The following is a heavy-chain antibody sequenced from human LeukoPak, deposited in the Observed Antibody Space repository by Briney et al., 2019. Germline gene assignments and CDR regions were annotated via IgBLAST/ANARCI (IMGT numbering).Heavy chain of an antibody. CDR1: GGSISTYY. D-gene: IGHD3-10*01. Sequence: PSETLSLTCTVSGGSISTYYWSWIRQPPGKGLEWIGYINYSGNTNYNPSLKGRVTISVDTSKNQFSLKLSSVTAADTAVYYCARTLWFGEWQFDYWGQGTLVTVSS. V-gene: IGHV4-59*01. J-gene: IGHJ4*02. CDR2: INYSGNT. CDR3: ARTLWFGEWQFDY.